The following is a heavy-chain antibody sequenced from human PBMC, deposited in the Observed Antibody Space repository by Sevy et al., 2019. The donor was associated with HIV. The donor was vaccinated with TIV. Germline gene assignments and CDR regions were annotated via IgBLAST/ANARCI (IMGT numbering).Heavy chain of an antibody. CDR3: AKNPILYLYYFDY. CDR2: ISYDGSNK. CDR1: GFTFSSYG. V-gene: IGHV3-30*18. Sequence: GGSLRFSCAASGFTFSSYGMHWVRQAPGKGLEWVAVISYDGSNKYYADSVKGRFTISRDNSKNTLYLQMNSLRAEDTAVYYCAKNPILYLYYFDYRGQGTLVTVSS. D-gene: IGHD2-8*01. J-gene: IGHJ4*02.